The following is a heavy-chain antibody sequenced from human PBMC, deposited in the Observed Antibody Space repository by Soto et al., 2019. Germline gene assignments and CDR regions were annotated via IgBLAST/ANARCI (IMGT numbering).Heavy chain of an antibody. D-gene: IGHD3-16*01. J-gene: IGHJ4*02. CDR3: ARGPPFH. Sequence: SLTCAVSGGSISSGGYSWSWIRQPPGKGLEWIGYIYHSGSTYFNPSLKSRVTISVDRSKNQFSLKLSSVTAADTAVYYCARGPPFHWGQGTLVTVSS. CDR1: GGSISSGGYS. CDR2: IYHSGST. V-gene: IGHV4-30-2*01.